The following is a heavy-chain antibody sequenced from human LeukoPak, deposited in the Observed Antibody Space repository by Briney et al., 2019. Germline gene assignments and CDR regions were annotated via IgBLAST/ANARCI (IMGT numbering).Heavy chain of an antibody. CDR2: INDSGST. D-gene: IGHD6-19*01. J-gene: IGHJ4*02. Sequence: PETLSLTCAVYGGSFCGYYWCWIRQPLGKGLEWVGEINDSGSTNYNPSLKSRGTISVDTSKNQFSLKLNSVPAADTAVYYCARGFVSVSGTPAPLRYWGQGTLVTVSS. CDR1: GGSFCGYY. CDR3: ARGFVSVSGTPAPLRY. V-gene: IGHV4-34*05.